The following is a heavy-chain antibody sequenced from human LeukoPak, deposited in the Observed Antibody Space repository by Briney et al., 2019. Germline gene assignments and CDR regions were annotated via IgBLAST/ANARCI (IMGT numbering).Heavy chain of an antibody. CDR3: AIGRGYSYGLRSPISG. CDR2: MNPNSGNT. Sequence: ASVKVSCKASGYTFTSYDINWVRQATGQGLEWMGWMNPNSGNTGYAQKFQGRVTMTRNTSISTAYMELSSLRSEDTAVCYCAIGRGYSYGLRSPISGWGQGTLVTVSS. CDR1: GYTFTSYD. D-gene: IGHD5-18*01. J-gene: IGHJ4*02. V-gene: IGHV1-8*01.